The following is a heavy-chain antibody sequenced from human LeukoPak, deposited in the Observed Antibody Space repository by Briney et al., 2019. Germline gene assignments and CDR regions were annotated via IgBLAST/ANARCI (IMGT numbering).Heavy chain of an antibody. CDR1: GFIFNSYA. D-gene: IGHD6-13*01. CDR2: ISGSGGST. CDR3: AKALYSSSWYPFDY. J-gene: IGHJ4*02. Sequence: GGSLRLSCAASGFIFNSYAMSWVRQAPGKGLEWVSVISGSGGSTYYAVSVKGRFTISRDNSKNTLYLQMNSLRADDTAVYYCAKALYSSSWYPFDYWGQGTLVTVSS. V-gene: IGHV3-23*01.